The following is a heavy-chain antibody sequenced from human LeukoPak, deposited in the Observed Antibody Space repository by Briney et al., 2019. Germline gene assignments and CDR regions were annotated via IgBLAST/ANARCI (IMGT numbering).Heavy chain of an antibody. D-gene: IGHD3-9*01. J-gene: IGHJ4*02. Sequence: AGGSLRLSCAASGFIFSNYAMSWVRQVPGKGLEWVSAIVGRGSSTYYADSVKGRFTISRDNSKNTLYLQLNRLRAEDTAVYYCAKWGDYDILTGYYDSDYWGQGTLVTVSS. CDR1: GFIFSNYA. CDR3: AKWGDYDILTGYYDSDY. V-gene: IGHV3-23*01. CDR2: IVGRGSST.